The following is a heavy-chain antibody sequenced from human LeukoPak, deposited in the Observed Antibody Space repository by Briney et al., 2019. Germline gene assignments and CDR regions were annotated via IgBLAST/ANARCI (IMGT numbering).Heavy chain of an antibody. D-gene: IGHD6-19*01. J-gene: IGHJ5*02. Sequence: PSETLSLTCAVYGGSFSGYYWSWIRQPPGKGLEWIGEINHSGSTNYNPSLKSRVTISVDTSRNQFSLKLSSVTAADTAVYYCAGRTDFRIAVAGIAGNWFDPWGQGTLVTVSS. CDR2: INHSGST. CDR3: AGRTDFRIAVAGIAGNWFDP. CDR1: GGSFSGYY. V-gene: IGHV4-34*01.